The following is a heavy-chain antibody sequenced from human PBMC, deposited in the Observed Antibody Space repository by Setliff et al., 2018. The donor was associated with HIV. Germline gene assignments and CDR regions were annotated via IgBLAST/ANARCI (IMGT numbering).Heavy chain of an antibody. J-gene: IGHJ1*01. CDR2: IYYSGST. CDR3: ARDPPRYYDSSGYYYPI. D-gene: IGHD3-22*01. V-gene: IGHV4-59*12. CDR1: GGSISSYY. Sequence: SETLSLTCTVSGGSISSYYWSWIRQPPGKGLEWIGFIYYSGSTNSNPSLKSRVTISLDTSKNQFSLKLSSVTAADTAVYYCARDPPRYYDSSGYYYPIWGQGTLVTVSS.